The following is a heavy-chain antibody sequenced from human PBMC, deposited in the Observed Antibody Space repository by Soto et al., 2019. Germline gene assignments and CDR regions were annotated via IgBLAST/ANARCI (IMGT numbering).Heavy chain of an antibody. V-gene: IGHV1-69*13. J-gene: IGHJ6*02. CDR3: AAISITMVRGVIHRTLGGMDV. D-gene: IGHD3-10*01. Sequence: ASAKVSCKASGGTFSSYAISWVRQAPGQGLEWMGGIIPIFGTANYAQKFQGRVTITADESTSTAYMELSSLRSEDTAVYYCAAISITMVRGVIHRTLGGMDVWGQGTTITVSS. CDR1: GGTFSSYA. CDR2: IIPIFGTA.